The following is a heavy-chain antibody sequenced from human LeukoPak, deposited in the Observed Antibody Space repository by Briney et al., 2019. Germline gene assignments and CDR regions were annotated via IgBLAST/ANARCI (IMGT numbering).Heavy chain of an antibody. V-gene: IGHV4-61*02. J-gene: IGHJ4*02. CDR2: IYTSGST. Sequence: PSETLSLTCTVSGGSISSGSYYWSWIRQPAGKGLEWIGRIYTSGSTNYNPSLKSRVTISVDTSKNQFSLKLSSVTAADTAVYYCAREGYYGVVRIFDYWGQGTLVTVSS. CDR3: AREGYYGVVRIFDY. CDR1: GGSISSGSYY. D-gene: IGHD3-10*01.